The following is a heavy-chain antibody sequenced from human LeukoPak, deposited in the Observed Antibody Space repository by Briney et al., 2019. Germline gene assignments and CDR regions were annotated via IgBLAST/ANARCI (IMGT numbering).Heavy chain of an antibody. D-gene: IGHD1-26*01. CDR3: ATSSQWELLVGYFDY. J-gene: IGHJ4*02. V-gene: IGHV1-24*01. CDR2: FDPEDGET. Sequence: ASVKVSCKVSGYTLTELSMHWVRQAPGNGLDWMGGFDPEDGETIYAQKFQGRVTMTEDTSTDTAYMELSSLRSEDTAVYYCATSSQWELLVGYFDYWGQGTLVTVSS. CDR1: GYTLTELS.